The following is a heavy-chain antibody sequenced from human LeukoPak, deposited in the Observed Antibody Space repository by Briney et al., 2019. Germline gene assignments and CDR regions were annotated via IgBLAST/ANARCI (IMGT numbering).Heavy chain of an antibody. Sequence: GGSLRLSCAASGFTFSSYSMNWVRQAPGKVLEWVSYISSSSSTIYYADSVKGRFTISRDNAKNSLYLQMNSLRAEDTAVYYCARCSGYDYRRSAYYYYYMDVWGKGTTVTVSS. CDR1: GFTFSSYS. V-gene: IGHV3-48*04. D-gene: IGHD5-12*01. J-gene: IGHJ6*03. CDR2: ISSSSSTI. CDR3: ARCSGYDYRRSAYYYYYMDV.